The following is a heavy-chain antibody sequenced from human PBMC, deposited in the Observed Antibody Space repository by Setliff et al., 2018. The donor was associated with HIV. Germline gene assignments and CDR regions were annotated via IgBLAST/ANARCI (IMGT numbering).Heavy chain of an antibody. D-gene: IGHD2-15*01. CDR3: ARSLAYCSGGGCSSGNYYYMDV. V-gene: IGHV4-39*01. CDR2: IFHAGST. CDR1: GGSISRSSYY. Sequence: PSETLSLTCTVSGGSISRSSYYWGWIRQSPEKGLEWIGSIFHAGSTYYNPSLKSRVTLSVDTSENQYSLKLTSLIAADTAVYYCARSLAYCSGGGCSSGNYYYMDVWGKGTTVTVSS. J-gene: IGHJ6*03.